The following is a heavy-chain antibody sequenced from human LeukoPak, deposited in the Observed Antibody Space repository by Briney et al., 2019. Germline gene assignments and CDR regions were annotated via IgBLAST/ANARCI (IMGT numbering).Heavy chain of an antibody. Sequence: ASVKVSCKASGYTFTSYGISWVRQAPGQGLEWMGWISAYNGNTNYAQKFQGRVTMTRDMSTSTVYMELSSLRSEDTAVYYCAREDASGYDSLDYWGQGTLVTVSS. D-gene: IGHD5-12*01. CDR3: AREDASGYDSLDY. V-gene: IGHV1-18*01. J-gene: IGHJ4*02. CDR2: ISAYNGNT. CDR1: GYTFTSYG.